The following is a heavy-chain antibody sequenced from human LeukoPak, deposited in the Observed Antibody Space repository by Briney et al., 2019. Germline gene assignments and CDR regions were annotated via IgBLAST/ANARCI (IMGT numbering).Heavy chain of an antibody. Sequence: MPSETLSLTCAVYGGSFSGYYWSWIRQPPGKGLEWIGEINRSGSTNYNPSLKSRVTISVDTSKNQFSLKLSSVTAADTAVYYCASRLGGYGMDVWGQGTTVTVSS. V-gene: IGHV4-34*01. CDR3: ASRLGGYGMDV. CDR1: GGSFSGYY. J-gene: IGHJ6*02. CDR2: INRSGST.